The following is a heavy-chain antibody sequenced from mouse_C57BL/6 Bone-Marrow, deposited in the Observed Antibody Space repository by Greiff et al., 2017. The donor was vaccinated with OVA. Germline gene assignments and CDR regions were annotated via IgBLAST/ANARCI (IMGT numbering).Heavy chain of an antibody. CDR3: ARGVDY. CDR1: GYTFTSYW. Sequence: VQLQQPGAELVRPGSSVKLSCKASGYTFTSYWMHWVKQRPIQGLEWMGNIDASDSENHYNQKFKDKATLTLVNSSITSYMQLSSLTSEYSAVYYCARGVDYWGQGTTLTVSS. J-gene: IGHJ2*01. V-gene: IGHV1-52*01. CDR2: IDASDSEN.